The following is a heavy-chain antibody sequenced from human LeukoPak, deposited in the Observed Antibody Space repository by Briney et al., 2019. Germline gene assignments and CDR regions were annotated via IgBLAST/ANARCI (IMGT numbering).Heavy chain of an antibody. D-gene: IGHD2-21*02. CDR2: IIPIFGTA. CDR1: GGTFSSYA. Sequence: GASVKVSCKASGGTFSSYAISWVRQAPGQGLEWMGGIIPIFGTANYAQKFQGRVTITADKSTSTAYMELSSLRSEDTAVYYCARLDLDGGDSLYYYYYMDVWGEGTTVTVSS. CDR3: ARLDLDGGDSLYYYYYMDV. J-gene: IGHJ6*03. V-gene: IGHV1-69*06.